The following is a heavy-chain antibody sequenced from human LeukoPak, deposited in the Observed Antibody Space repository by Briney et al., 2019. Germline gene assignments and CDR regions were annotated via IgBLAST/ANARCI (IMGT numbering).Heavy chain of an antibody. J-gene: IGHJ4*02. CDR3: ARDIVVVPAARDY. CDR1: GFTFSSYS. D-gene: IGHD2-2*01. CDR2: ISSSSSYI. V-gene: IGHV3-21*01. Sequence: PGGSLRLSCAASGFTFSSYSMNWVRQAPGKGLEWVSSISSSSSYIYYADSVKGRFTISRDNAKNSLYLQMNSLRAEDTAVYYCARDIVVVPAARDYWGQGTLVTVSS.